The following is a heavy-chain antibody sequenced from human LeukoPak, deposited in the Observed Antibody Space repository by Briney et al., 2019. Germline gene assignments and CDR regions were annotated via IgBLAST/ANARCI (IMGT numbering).Heavy chain of an antibody. CDR1: GYTFTSYG. J-gene: IGHJ3*02. D-gene: IGHD3-3*01. CDR2: ISAYNGNT. V-gene: IGHV1-18*01. CDR3: ARQRGGLRFLEWLLYDAFDI. Sequence: GASVKVSCKASGYTFTSYGISWVRQAPGQGLEWMGWISAYNGNTNYAQKLQGRVTMTTDTSTSTAYMELRSLRSDDTAVYYCARQRGGLRFLEWLLYDAFDIWGQGTMVTVSS.